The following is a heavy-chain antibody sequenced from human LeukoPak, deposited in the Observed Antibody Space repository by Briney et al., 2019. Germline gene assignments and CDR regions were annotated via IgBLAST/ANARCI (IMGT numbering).Heavy chain of an antibody. CDR1: GGSFSGYY. D-gene: IGHD2-2*01. CDR2: IKHSGST. V-gene: IGHV4-34*01. J-gene: IGHJ4*02. Sequence: PSETLSLTCAVYGGSFSGYYWSWIRQPPGKGLEWNGEIKHSGSTNYNPSLKSRVTISVDTSKNQFSLKLSSVTAADTAVYYCARDSYMGPARYYFDYWRQGTLVTGSS. CDR3: ARDSYMGPARYYFDY.